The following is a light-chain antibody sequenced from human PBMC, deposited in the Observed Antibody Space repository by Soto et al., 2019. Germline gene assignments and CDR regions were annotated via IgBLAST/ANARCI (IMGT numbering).Light chain of an antibody. J-gene: IGLJ2*01. Sequence: QAVVTQEPSLTVSPGGTVTLTCALTTGAVTSDYYPNWFQRKPGQALRTLIYRTSNKHSWTPARFSGSLLGGKAALTLSGGQPEDEADYYCVLLYGGAWVFGGGTQLTVL. CDR3: VLLYGGAWV. CDR2: RTS. CDR1: TGAVTSDYY. V-gene: IGLV7-43*01.